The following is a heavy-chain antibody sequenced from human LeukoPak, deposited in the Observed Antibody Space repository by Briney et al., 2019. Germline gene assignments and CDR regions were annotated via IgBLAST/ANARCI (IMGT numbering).Heavy chain of an antibody. D-gene: IGHD4-17*01. CDR2: ISSEGSDT. J-gene: IGHJ4*02. CDR1: GFTFKHNW. Sequence: PGGSLRLSCEASGFTFKHNWMHWVRQAPGQGLVWVSRISSEGSDTTYADSVKGRFTISRDNAKNTLFLQMSSLRAEDTGLYYCAKGRYGDYDWGQGGLVSVSS. V-gene: IGHV3-74*01. CDR3: AKGRYGDYD.